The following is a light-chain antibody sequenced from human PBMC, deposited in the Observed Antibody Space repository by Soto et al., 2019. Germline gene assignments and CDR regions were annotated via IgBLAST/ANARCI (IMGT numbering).Light chain of an antibody. V-gene: IGLV2-14*01. J-gene: IGLJ1*01. CDR1: SSDVVGYNY. CDR2: DVS. Sequence: QSVLTQPASVSGSPGQSITISCTGTSSDVVGYNYVSWYQQHPGKAPKLMIYDVSNRPSGVSNRFSGSKSGNTASLTISGLQAEDEADYYCSSYTRSSTGLLVFGTGTKVTVL. CDR3: SSYTRSSTGLLV.